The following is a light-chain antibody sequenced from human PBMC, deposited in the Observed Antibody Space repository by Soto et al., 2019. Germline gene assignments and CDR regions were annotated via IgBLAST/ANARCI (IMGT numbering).Light chain of an antibody. V-gene: IGLV2-14*03. CDR1: SSDVGGYNY. CDR3: SSYTTSNTRQIV. Sequence: QSALTQPASVSGSPGQSITISCTGTSSDVGGYNYVSWYQHHPGKAPKLKIYDVSNRPSGVSIRFSGSKSDNTASLTISGLHPDYDADYHCSSYTTSNTRQIVFGTGTKLTVL. CDR2: DVS. J-gene: IGLJ1*01.